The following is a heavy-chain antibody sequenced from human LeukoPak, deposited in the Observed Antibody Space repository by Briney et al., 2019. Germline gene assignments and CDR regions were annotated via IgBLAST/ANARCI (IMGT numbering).Heavy chain of an antibody. CDR1: GGSISSGGYY. CDR2: IDYSGST. CDR3: ARGLYSIVDY. D-gene: IGHD2-8*01. Sequence: SETLSLTCTVSGGSISSGGYYWSWIRQHPGKGLEWMGCIDYSGSTYYNPSLKSRVTISRDTSKNQFSLKLSSVTAADTAVYYCARGLYSIVDYWSQGTLVTVSS. J-gene: IGHJ4*02. V-gene: IGHV4-31*03.